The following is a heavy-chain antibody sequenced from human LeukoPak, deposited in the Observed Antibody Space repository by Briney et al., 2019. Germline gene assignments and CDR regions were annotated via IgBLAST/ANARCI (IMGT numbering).Heavy chain of an antibody. CDR1: GFTFDDYA. V-gene: IGHV3-9*01. CDR2: ITWNSGTI. D-gene: IGHD3-10*01. CDR3: AKGVRITMVRGAFDI. Sequence: GGTLRLSCAASGFTFDDYAMHWVRQAPGKGLEWVSGITWNSGTIVYADSVKGRFTISRDNAKNSLYLQMNSLRAEDTALYYCAKGVRITMVRGAFDIWGQGTMVTVSS. J-gene: IGHJ3*02.